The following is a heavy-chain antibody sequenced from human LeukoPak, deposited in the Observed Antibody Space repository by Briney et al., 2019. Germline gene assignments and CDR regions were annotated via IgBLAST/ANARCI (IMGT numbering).Heavy chain of an antibody. V-gene: IGHV4-4*09. CDR2: IYSSGDT. CDR1: GVSINSYF. J-gene: IGHJ5*02. CDR3: ARHDAYCSRNSCYKGGSNWFDP. D-gene: IGHD2-2*02. Sequence: SETLSLTCTVSGVSINSYFWSWIRQPPGKGLEGMGYIYSSGDTNYNPSLKGRATISLDTSKTQSSLRLSSAIATDTAMYFCARHDAYCSRNSCYKGGSNWFDPWGQGTLVTVSS.